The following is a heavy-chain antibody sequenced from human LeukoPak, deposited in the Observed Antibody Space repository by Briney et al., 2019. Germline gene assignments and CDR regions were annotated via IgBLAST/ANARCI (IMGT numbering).Heavy chain of an antibody. Sequence: GGSLRLSCAASGFTFSDYYMSWIRQAPGKGLEWVSYISSSGNTIHYTDSVKGRFTISRDNAKNSLYLQMNSLRADDTAVYYCARDSSSGWMDYWGQGTLVTVSS. CDR3: ARDSSSGWMDY. V-gene: IGHV3-11*01. D-gene: IGHD6-19*01. J-gene: IGHJ4*02. CDR1: GFTFSDYY. CDR2: ISSSGNTI.